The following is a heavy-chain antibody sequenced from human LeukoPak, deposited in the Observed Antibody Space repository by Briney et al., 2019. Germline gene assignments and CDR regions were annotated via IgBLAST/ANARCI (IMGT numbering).Heavy chain of an antibody. CDR2: IRTKTNSYAT. CDR3: TRHDLLTGYW. Sequence: GGSLRLSCAASGFTFTGSAIHRVRQASGKGLEWVGRIRTKTNSYATAYAASVKDRFSMSRDDSKNTAYLQMNSLKTEDTAVYYCTRHDLLTGYWWGQGTLVTVSS. CDR1: GFTFTGSA. V-gene: IGHV3-73*01. J-gene: IGHJ4*02. D-gene: IGHD3-9*01.